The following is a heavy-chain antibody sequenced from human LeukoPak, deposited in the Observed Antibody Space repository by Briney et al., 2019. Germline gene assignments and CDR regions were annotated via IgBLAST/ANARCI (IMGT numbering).Heavy chain of an antibody. V-gene: IGHV3-48*02. D-gene: IGHD1-20*01. CDR1: GFTFSSYS. J-gene: IGHJ4*02. CDR2: ISSRSSTI. CDR3: ARDNWNDNY. Sequence: GGSLRLSCAASGFTFSSYSMNWVRQAPGKGLEWVSYISSRSSTIYYADSVKGRFTISRDNVKNSLYLQVNSLRDEDTAVYYCARDNWNDNYWGQGTLVTVSS.